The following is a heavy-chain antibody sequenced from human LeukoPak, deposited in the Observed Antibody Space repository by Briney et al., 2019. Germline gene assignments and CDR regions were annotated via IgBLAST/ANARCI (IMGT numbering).Heavy chain of an antibody. CDR3: ASQLVFRSPFDY. CDR1: GFTFSAYS. CDR2: ISSSSSTI. Sequence: GGSLRLSCAASGFTFSAYSMNWVRQAPGKGLEWVSYISSSSSTISYADSVKGRFTISRDNAKNSLYLQMNSLRDEDTAVYYCASQLVFRSPFDYWGQGTLVTVSS. V-gene: IGHV3-48*02. J-gene: IGHJ4*02.